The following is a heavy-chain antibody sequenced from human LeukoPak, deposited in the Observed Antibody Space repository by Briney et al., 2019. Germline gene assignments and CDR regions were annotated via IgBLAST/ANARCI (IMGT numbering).Heavy chain of an antibody. V-gene: IGHV4-34*01. Sequence: SETLSLTCSVYGGSFSGYSWNWIRLAPGKGLEWIGEINHSGSNNYNPSLKRRVNMAIDTSKKQFSLRLSSLTAADTAVYYCARDGFRNDCTGDTCYLRGRATYYFDYWGQGTQVTVSS. J-gene: IGHJ4*02. CDR1: GGSFSGYS. CDR2: INHSGSN. CDR3: ARDGFRNDCTGDTCYLRGRATYYFDY. D-gene: IGHD2-15*01.